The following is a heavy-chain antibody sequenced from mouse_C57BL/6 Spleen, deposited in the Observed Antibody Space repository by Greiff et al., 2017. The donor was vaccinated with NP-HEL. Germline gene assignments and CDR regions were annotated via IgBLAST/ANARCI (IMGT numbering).Heavy chain of an antibody. D-gene: IGHD4-1*01. V-gene: IGHV14-4*01. CDR1: GFNIKDDY. CDR3: TRVWDVFDY. Sequence: EVKVVESGAELVRPGASVKLSCTASGFNIKDDYMHWVKQRPEQGLEWIGWIDPENGDTEYASKFQGKATITADTSSNTAYLQLSSLTSEDTAVYYCTRVWDVFDYWGQGTTLTVSS. J-gene: IGHJ2*01. CDR2: IDPENGDT.